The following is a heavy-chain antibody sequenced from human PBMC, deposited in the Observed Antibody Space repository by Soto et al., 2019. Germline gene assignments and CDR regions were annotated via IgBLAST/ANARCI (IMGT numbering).Heavy chain of an antibody. D-gene: IGHD3-10*01. CDR2: IYYGGST. CDR1: GVPITTFY. V-gene: IGHV4-59*07. Sequence: QVQLQESGPALVRPSDSLSLMCSVSGVPITTFYWGWIRQAPGKGLEYIGYIYYGGSTHYNPALKSRVTISVDTAKNEFSLNLRSVTAADTAAYYCARGQLLHYQYGLDVWGQGTTVIV. CDR3: ARGQLLHYQYGLDV. J-gene: IGHJ6*02.